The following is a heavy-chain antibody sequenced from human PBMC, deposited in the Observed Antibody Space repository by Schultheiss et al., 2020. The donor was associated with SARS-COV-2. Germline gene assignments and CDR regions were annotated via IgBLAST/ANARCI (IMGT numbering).Heavy chain of an antibody. D-gene: IGHD2-15*01. Sequence: ASVKVSCKASGYTFTSYAMNWVRQAPGQGLEWVGRINANSGGTDYSQKFQGRVTMTTDTSTSTAYMDLRSLRSDDTAVYYCARRGCSGGSCYYSDWFDPWGQGTLVTVSS. CDR1: GYTFTSYA. V-gene: IGHV1-18*01. CDR3: ARRGCSGGSCYYSDWFDP. J-gene: IGHJ5*02. CDR2: INANSGGT.